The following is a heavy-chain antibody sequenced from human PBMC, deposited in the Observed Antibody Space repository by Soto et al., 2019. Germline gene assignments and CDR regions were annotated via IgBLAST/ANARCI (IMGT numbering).Heavy chain of an antibody. CDR1: GFTSSNYG. J-gene: IGHJ6*02. D-gene: IGHD5-12*01. Sequence: GGSLRLSCAASGFTSSNYGMHWVRQAPGKGLEWVAVISYDGSNKYYADSVKGRFTISRDNSKNTLYLQMNSLRAEDTAVYYCAKDVDIAATISYGMDVWAKGPRSPSP. CDR3: AKDVDIAATISYGMDV. V-gene: IGHV3-30*18. CDR2: ISYDGSNK.